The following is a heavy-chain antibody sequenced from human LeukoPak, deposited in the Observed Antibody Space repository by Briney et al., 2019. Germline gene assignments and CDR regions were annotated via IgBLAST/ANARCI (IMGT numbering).Heavy chain of an antibody. J-gene: IGHJ4*02. Sequence: PGGSLRLSCAASGFAFSTYWMHWVRQARGKGLVWVSRIAGDGSITNYADSVKGRFTISRDNAKNMLYLQLTSLRAEDTAVYYCARAGVFSGSFFDYWGQGTLVTVSS. CDR1: GFAFSTYW. CDR3: ARAGVFSGSFFDY. D-gene: IGHD1-26*01. CDR2: IAGDGSIT. V-gene: IGHV3-74*01.